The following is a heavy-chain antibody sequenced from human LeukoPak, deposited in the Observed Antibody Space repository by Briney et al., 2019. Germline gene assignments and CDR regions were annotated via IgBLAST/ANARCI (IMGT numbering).Heavy chain of an antibody. D-gene: IGHD4-17*01. CDR1: GFTVSSNY. J-gene: IGHJ4*02. CDR2: IYSGGST. V-gene: IGHV3-53*01. Sequence: GGSLRLSCAASGFTVSSNYMSWVRQAPGKGLEWISIIYSGGSTCYADSVEGRFTISRDNSRNTLYLQMNSLRAEDTAVYYCARVLWNGDYPRFDYWGQGTLVTVSS. CDR3: ARVLWNGDYPRFDY.